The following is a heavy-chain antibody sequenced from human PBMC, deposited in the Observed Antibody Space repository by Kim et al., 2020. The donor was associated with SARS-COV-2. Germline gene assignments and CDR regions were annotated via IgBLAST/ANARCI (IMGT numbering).Heavy chain of an antibody. CDR2: ISGSSSTI. CDR3: ARGGSSGDLFVY. D-gene: IGHD3-22*01. J-gene: IGHJ4*02. Sequence: GGSLRLSCAASGFSFSSYSMNWVRQAPGKGLEWLSYISGSSSTIYYVDSVRGRFTISRDNVRNSLYLQMNSLRDEDTAVYYCARGGSSGDLFVYWGQGTLVSVSA. CDR1: GFSFSSYS. V-gene: IGHV3-48*02.